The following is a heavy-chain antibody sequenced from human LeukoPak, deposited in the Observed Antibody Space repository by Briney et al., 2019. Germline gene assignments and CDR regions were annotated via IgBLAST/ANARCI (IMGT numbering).Heavy chain of an antibody. D-gene: IGHD5-12*01. CDR2: IYFNGTT. Sequence: SETLSLTCTVSGGSISSYYWSWIRQPPGKGLEWIGYIYFNGTTYYNPSLKSRVTISIDMSKNHFSLQLRSVNAADTAVYHCARDNLVPTIEGYYYYYGLDVWGQETTVSVAS. CDR3: ARDNLVPTIEGYYYYYGLDV. V-gene: IGHV4-59*01. J-gene: IGHJ6*02. CDR1: GGSISSYY.